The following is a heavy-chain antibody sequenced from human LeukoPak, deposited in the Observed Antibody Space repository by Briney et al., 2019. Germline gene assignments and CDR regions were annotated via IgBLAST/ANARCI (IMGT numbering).Heavy chain of an antibody. CDR2: IYYSGST. V-gene: IGHV4-39*07. J-gene: IGHJ3*02. CDR3: ARGGGDYGARWAFDI. Sequence: SETLSLTCTVSGGSISSSSYYWGWIRQPPGKGLEWIGSIYYSGSTYYNPSLKSRVTISIDTSKNQFSLKLSSVTAADTAVYYCARGGGDYGARWAFDIWGQGTMVTVSS. D-gene: IGHD4-17*01. CDR1: GGSISSSSYY.